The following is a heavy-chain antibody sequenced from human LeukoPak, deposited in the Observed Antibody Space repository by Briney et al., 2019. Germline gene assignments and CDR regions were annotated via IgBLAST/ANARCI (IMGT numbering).Heavy chain of an antibody. CDR3: ATDKRGQQLPLVAFDI. J-gene: IGHJ3*02. D-gene: IGHD6-13*01. CDR1: GYTLTELS. Sequence: GASVKVSCKVSGYTLTELSMHWVRQAPGKGLEWMGGFDPEDGETIYAQKFQGRVTMTEDTSTDTAYMELSSLRSEDTAVYYCATDKRGQQLPLVAFDIWGQGTIVTVSS. V-gene: IGHV1-24*01. CDR2: FDPEDGET.